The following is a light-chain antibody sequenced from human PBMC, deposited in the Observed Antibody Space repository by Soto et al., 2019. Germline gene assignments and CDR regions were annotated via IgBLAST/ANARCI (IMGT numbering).Light chain of an antibody. J-gene: IGLJ3*02. CDR3: ASYTVSHTRV. V-gene: IGLV2-14*01. Sequence: QSALTQPASVSGSPGQSITISCTGSTSDVGAYNYVSWYQQHPGKAPKLIIYEVNNQPSGVSHRCSGSKSGNTASLTISWRQADDEADYYCASYTVSHTRVFGGGTKLAVL. CDR1: TSDVGAYNY. CDR2: EVN.